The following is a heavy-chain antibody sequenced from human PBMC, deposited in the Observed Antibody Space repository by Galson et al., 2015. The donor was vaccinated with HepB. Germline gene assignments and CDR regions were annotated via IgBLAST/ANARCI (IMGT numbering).Heavy chain of an antibody. J-gene: IGHJ3*02. Sequence: SLRLSCAASGFTFSSYGMHWVRQAPGKGLEWVAVIWYDGSNKYYADSVKGRFTISRDNSKNTLYLQMNSLRAEDTAVYYCAREGLSSGWLKRVDAFDIWGQGTMVTVSS. CDR2: IWYDGSNK. CDR3: AREGLSSGWLKRVDAFDI. D-gene: IGHD6-19*01. CDR1: GFTFSSYG. V-gene: IGHV3-33*01.